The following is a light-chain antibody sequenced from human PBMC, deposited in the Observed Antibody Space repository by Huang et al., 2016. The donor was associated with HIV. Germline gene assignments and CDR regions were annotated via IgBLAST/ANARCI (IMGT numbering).Light chain of an antibody. CDR3: QQSHSPPRT. J-gene: IGKJ1*01. CDR2: AAS. V-gene: IGKV1-39*01. Sequence: DIQMNQSPSSLSASVGDRVTITCRASQTISRHLNWYQHKPGKAPNLLIYAASTLQSCVPSRFSGSGSGTDFTLTISSLQPEDFATYYCQQSHSPPRTFGQGTKVEIK. CDR1: QTISRH.